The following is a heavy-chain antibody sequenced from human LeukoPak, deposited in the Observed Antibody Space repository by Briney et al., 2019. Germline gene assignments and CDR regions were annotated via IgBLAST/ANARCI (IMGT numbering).Heavy chain of an antibody. Sequence: GSLPLSCAASGFTVSSNYMSWVRQAPGKGLEWVSVIYSGGSTYYADSVKGRFTTSRDNSKNTLYLQMNSLRAEDTAVYYCAGGFVYWGQGTLVTVSS. V-gene: IGHV3-53*01. D-gene: IGHD5-12*01. J-gene: IGHJ4*02. CDR3: AGGFVY. CDR2: IYSGGST. CDR1: GFTVSSNY.